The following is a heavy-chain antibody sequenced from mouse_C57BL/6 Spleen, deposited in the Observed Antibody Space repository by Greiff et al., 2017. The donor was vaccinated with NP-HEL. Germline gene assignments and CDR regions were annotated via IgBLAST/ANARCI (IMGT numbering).Heavy chain of an antibody. CDR1: GYTFTSYW. J-gene: IGHJ2*01. D-gene: IGHD2-4*01. CDR3: ARSLRLRRDFDY. V-gene: IGHV1-69*01. CDR2: IDPSDSYT. Sequence: VQLQQPGAELVMPGASVKLSCKASGYTFTSYWMHWVKQRPGQGLEWIGEIDPSDSYTNYNQKFKGKSTLTVDKSSSTAYMQLSSLTSEDSAVYYCARSLRLRRDFDYWGQGTTLTVSS.